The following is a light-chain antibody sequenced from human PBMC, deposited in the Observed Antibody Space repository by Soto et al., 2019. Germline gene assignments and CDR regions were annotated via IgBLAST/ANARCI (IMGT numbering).Light chain of an antibody. CDR2: GAS. CDR3: QQYGSSGWT. V-gene: IGKV3-20*01. J-gene: IGKJ1*01. Sequence: EIVLTQSPGTLSLSPGERATLSCRASQSVSSSYLAWYQQKPGQAPRLLIYGASSRATGIPDRFSGSGSGTDFTLTISRLEAEDFAVYYCQQYGSSGWTFGQGTKVEIK. CDR1: QSVSSSY.